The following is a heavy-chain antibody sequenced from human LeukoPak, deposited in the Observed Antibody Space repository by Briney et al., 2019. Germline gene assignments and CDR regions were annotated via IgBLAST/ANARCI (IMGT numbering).Heavy chain of an antibody. D-gene: IGHD3-10*01. Sequence: GASVKVSCKASGYTFISYDIHWVRQATGQGLEWMGWVNPNSGNTGYAQKFQGRVTMTSDPSITTAYMELSSLRSEDTAVYYCAKAPLNFMVRGVIFFDPWGQGTLVTVSS. CDR3: AKAPLNFMVRGVIFFDP. J-gene: IGHJ5*02. V-gene: IGHV1-8*01. CDR2: VNPNSGNT. CDR1: GYTFISYD.